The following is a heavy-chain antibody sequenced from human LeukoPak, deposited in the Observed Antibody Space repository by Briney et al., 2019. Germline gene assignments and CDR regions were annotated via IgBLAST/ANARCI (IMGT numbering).Heavy chain of an antibody. CDR3: ARDWDSNWYPFLDS. CDR1: GFSFGSYW. CDR2: IKQDGSQK. J-gene: IGHJ4*02. Sequence: GGSLRLSCAASGFSFGSYWMSWVRQAPGKGLEWMANIKQDGSQKYYVDSVKGRFTISRDNAENSLFLQMNSLRPEGTAVYYCARDWDSNWYPFLDSWGQGTLVIVS. V-gene: IGHV3-7*03. D-gene: IGHD6-13*01.